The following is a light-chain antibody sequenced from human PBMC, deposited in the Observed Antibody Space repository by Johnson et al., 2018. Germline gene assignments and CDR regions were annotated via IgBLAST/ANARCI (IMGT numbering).Light chain of an antibody. J-gene: IGLJ1*01. CDR2: ENN. CDR1: SSNIGNNY. Sequence: QSVLTQPPSVSAAPGQKVTISCSGSSSNIGNNYVSWYQQLPGTAPKLLIYENNKRPSGIPYRFSGSKSGTSATLGITGLQTGDEADYYCGTWDSSLSAGNVFGTVTKVTVL. V-gene: IGLV1-51*02. CDR3: GTWDSSLSAGNV.